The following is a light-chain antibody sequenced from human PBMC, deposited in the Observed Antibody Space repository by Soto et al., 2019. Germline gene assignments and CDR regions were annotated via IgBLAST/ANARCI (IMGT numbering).Light chain of an antibody. Sequence: DIVLTQSPDSLAVSLGERATINCKSSQSVLHSSNNKNFLAWYQQKSGQPPKLLIYWASTRESGVPDRFSGSGSGTEFTLTISSLQAEDVAIYYCQHHYDAPWAFGQGTKVEVK. CDR1: QSVLHSSNNKNF. CDR3: QHHYDAPWA. J-gene: IGKJ1*01. V-gene: IGKV4-1*01. CDR2: WAS.